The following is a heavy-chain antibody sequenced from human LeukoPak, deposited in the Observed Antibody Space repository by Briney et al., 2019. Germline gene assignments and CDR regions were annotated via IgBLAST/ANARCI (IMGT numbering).Heavy chain of an antibody. CDR3: ARQPNDYASRYGMDV. Sequence: GESLKISCKASGYSFTTSWIAWVRQMPGKGLEWMGIIYPGDSDTRYTTSFQGQVTISAARSISTAYLQWSSLKASDTAMYYCARQPNDYASRYGMDVWGQGTTVTVSS. CDR2: IYPGDSDT. CDR1: GYSFTTSW. J-gene: IGHJ6*02. V-gene: IGHV5-51*01. D-gene: IGHD4-17*01.